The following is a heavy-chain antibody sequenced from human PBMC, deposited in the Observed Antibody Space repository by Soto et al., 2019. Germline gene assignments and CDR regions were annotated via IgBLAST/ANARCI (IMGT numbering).Heavy chain of an antibody. V-gene: IGHV3-7*01. D-gene: IGHD3-10*01. Sequence: GGSLRLSCAASGFTFSTYWMSWVRQAPGKGLEWVANIKQDGSEKYYVDSVKGRFTISIYNAKNSLFLQMNSLRAEDTAVYHCAGLSMVRGVIGYWGQGTLVTVSS. J-gene: IGHJ4*02. CDR3: AGLSMVRGVIGY. CDR1: GFTFSTYW. CDR2: IKQDGSEK.